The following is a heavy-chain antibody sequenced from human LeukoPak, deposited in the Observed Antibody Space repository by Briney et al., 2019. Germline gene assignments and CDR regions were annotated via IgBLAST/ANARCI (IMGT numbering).Heavy chain of an antibody. Sequence: GGSLRLSCVASGFTFSTYWMSWVRQTPEKGLEFVANIKQDGSVKSYMDSLKGRSTISRDNAGESLYLEINSLRADDTAVYYCARDPESSAFDLWGQGALVTVSS. CDR1: GFTFSTYW. J-gene: IGHJ4*02. CDR2: IKQDGSVK. CDR3: ARDPESSAFDL. V-gene: IGHV3-7*01.